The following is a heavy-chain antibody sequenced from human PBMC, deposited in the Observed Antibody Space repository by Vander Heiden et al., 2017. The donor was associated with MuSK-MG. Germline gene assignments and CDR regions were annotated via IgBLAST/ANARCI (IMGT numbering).Heavy chain of an antibody. CDR1: GYTFTSYD. V-gene: IGHV1-8*01. CDR2: MNPNSGNT. D-gene: IGHD6-13*01. CDR3: ARDSSSQHY. J-gene: IGHJ4*02. Sequence: VQLVPSSAAVTRPVASVQVHCMASGYTFTSYDINWVRQATGQGLEWMGWMNPNSGNTGYAQKFQGRVTMTRNTSISTAYMELSSLRSEDTAVYYCARDSSSQHYWGQGTLVTVSS.